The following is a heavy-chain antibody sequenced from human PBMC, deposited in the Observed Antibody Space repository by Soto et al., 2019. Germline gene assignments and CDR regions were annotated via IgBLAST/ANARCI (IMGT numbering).Heavy chain of an antibody. J-gene: IGHJ3*02. CDR3: ARTVGASYAFDI. Sequence: QVHLVQSGAEVKKPGASVKVSCKASGYTFTSYGISWVRQAPGQGLEWMGWISAYNGNTNYAQKLQGXVXIXTYXSTSTAYMELRSLRSDDTAVYYCARTVGASYAFDIWGQGTMVTVSS. CDR1: GYTFTSYG. CDR2: ISAYNGNT. D-gene: IGHD1-26*01. V-gene: IGHV1-18*01.